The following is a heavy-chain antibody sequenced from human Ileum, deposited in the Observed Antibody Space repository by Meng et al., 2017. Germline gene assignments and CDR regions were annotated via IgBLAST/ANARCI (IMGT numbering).Heavy chain of an antibody. CDR1: SGSIRSNTY. J-gene: IGHJ4*02. V-gene: IGHV4-4*02. CDR3: ARHGGYSQDF. D-gene: IGHD4-23*01. Sequence: QVHLRDPGQGLVRPSGTLSLTCAVSSGSIRSNTYWSWVRQPPGKGLEWIGQISHSGSAYYNPSLKSRVTMSVDKSKSQFSLMLTSVTAADTAIYYCARHGGYSQDFWGQGTLVTVSS. CDR2: ISHSGSA.